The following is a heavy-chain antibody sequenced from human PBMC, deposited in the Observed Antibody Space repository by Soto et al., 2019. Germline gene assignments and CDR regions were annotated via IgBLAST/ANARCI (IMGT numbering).Heavy chain of an antibody. J-gene: IGHJ2*01. D-gene: IGHD3-22*01. CDR2: IYYSGST. Sequence: SETLSLTCTVSGGSISSGGYYWSWIRQHPGKGLEWIGYIYYSGSTYYNPSLKSRVTISVDTSKNQFSLELSSVTAADTAVYYCARDRPYYYDSSGYSPYWYFDLWGRGTLVTVSS. V-gene: IGHV4-31*03. CDR1: GGSISSGGYY. CDR3: ARDRPYYYDSSGYSPYWYFDL.